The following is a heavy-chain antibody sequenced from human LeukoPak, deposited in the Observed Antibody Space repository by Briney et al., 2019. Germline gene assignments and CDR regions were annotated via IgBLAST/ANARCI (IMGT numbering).Heavy chain of an antibody. Sequence: GRSLRLSCAASGFTFSSYGMHWVRQAPGKGLEWVAVIWYDGSNKYYADSVKGRFTISRDNSKNTLYLQMNSLRAEDTAVYYCAKSSSAYCGGDCQEDVWGQGTTVTVSS. CDR1: GFTFSSYG. J-gene: IGHJ6*02. CDR2: IWYDGSNK. CDR3: AKSSSAYCGGDCQEDV. D-gene: IGHD2-21*02. V-gene: IGHV3-33*06.